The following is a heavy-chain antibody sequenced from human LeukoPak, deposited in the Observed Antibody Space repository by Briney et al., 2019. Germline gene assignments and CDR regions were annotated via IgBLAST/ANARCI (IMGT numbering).Heavy chain of an antibody. J-gene: IGHJ2*01. CDR3: AKTTGSNLWYFDL. CDR1: GFTFSSYA. V-gene: IGHV3-23*01. D-gene: IGHD2-8*02. CDR2: ISGSGGST. Sequence: GGSLRLSCAPSGFTFSSYAMSWVRQAPGKGLQWVSAISGSGGSTYYADSVKGRFTISRDNSKNTLYLQMNSLRAEDTAVYYCAKTTGSNLWYFDLWGRGTLVTVSS.